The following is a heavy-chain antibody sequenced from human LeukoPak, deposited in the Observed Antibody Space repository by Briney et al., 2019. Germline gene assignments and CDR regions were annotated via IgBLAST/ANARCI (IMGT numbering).Heavy chain of an antibody. CDR2: IIPIFGTA. CDR3: AREGYSYGLEFPYYFDY. D-gene: IGHD5-18*01. J-gene: IGHJ4*02. Sequence: ASVKVSCKASGGTFSRYAISWLRQAPGQGLEWMGRIIPIFGTANYAQKFQGRVTITTDESTSTAYMELSSLRSEDTAVYYCAREGYSYGLEFPYYFDYWGQGTLVTVSS. CDR1: GGTFSRYA. V-gene: IGHV1-69*05.